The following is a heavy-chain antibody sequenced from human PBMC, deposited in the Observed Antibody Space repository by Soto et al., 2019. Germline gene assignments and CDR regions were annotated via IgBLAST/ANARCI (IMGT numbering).Heavy chain of an antibody. CDR2: ISLYSDGT. CDR1: GYTFTSYA. V-gene: IGHV1-18*01. J-gene: IGHJ5*02. Sequence: SVEVSRKASGYTFTSYAMHLVRQAPGQGLEWLGWISLYSDGTNYAQKFQGRVSMTTDTSTTTAYMELRSLRSDDTSVYYCARVVPGAEAWFGPWGQGTLVTVSS. D-gene: IGHD2-2*01. CDR3: ARVVPGAEAWFGP.